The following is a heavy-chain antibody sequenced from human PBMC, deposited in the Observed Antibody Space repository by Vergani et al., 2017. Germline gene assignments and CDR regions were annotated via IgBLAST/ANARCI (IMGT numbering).Heavy chain of an antibody. CDR3: ARXGDTGYSSGWYSYYFDY. J-gene: IGHJ4*02. V-gene: IGHV1-3*01. Sequence: QVQLVQSGAEVKKPGASVKVSCKASGYTFTSYAMHWVRQAPGQRLEWIGWINAGNGNTKYSQKFQGRVTITRDTSASTAYMELSSLGSEDTAVYYCARXGDTGYSSGWYSYYFDYWGQATLVTVSS. D-gene: IGHD6-19*01. CDR2: INAGNGNT. CDR1: GYTFTSYA.